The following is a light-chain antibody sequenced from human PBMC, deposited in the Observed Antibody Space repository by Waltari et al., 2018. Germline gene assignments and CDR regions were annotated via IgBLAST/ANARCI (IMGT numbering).Light chain of an antibody. V-gene: IGKV3-20*01. CDR1: QGDGRS. Sequence: SSRGRQGDGRSLAWYQQKAGQPPRLRSYGTSNRATGTPDRLSCGGSGTDFSLTISRLETEDVTVYYCPHYVSLPVTFGKGKKVEV. J-gene: IGKJ1*01. CDR2: GTS. CDR3: PHYVSLPVT.